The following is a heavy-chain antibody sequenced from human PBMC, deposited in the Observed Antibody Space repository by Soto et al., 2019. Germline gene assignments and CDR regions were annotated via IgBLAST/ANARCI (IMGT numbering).Heavy chain of an antibody. CDR1: GGSIRSGEQY. CDR2: IYYSGST. CDR3: SSVDILTVYGCMDV. Sequence: PSETLSLTCSVSGGSIRSGEQYWSWIRQPPGKGLEWIGYIYYSGSTYYNPSLKSRVTISVDTSKNQFSLEMTSVTAADTALYFCSSVDILTVYGCMDVWGQGTTVTVSS. D-gene: IGHD3-9*01. V-gene: IGHV4-30-4*01. J-gene: IGHJ6*02.